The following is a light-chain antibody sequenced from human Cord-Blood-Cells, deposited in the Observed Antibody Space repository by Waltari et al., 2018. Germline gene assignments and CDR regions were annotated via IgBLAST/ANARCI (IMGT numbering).Light chain of an antibody. J-gene: IGLJ1*01. Sequence: QSVLTQPPSASGTPGQRVTISCSGSSSNIGSNYVYWYQQLPGTAPKLLIDRNNQRPSGVPGRFSGSKSGTSASLAISGLRSEDEADYYCAAWDDSLSGYVFGTGTKVTVI. V-gene: IGLV1-47*01. CDR2: RNN. CDR3: AAWDDSLSGYV. CDR1: SSNIGSNY.